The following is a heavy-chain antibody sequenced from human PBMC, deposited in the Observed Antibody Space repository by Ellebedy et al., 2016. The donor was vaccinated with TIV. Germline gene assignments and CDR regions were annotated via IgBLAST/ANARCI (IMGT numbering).Heavy chain of an antibody. CDR2: ISGSGGST. CDR1: GFTFSSYA. Sequence: GESLKISXAASGFTFSSYAMSWVRQAPGKGLEWVSAISGSGGSTYYADSVKGRFTISRDNSKNTLYLQMNSLRAEDTAVYYCARDGRNWNDGQFDPWGQGTLVTVSS. D-gene: IGHD1-20*01. J-gene: IGHJ5*02. V-gene: IGHV3-23*01. CDR3: ARDGRNWNDGQFDP.